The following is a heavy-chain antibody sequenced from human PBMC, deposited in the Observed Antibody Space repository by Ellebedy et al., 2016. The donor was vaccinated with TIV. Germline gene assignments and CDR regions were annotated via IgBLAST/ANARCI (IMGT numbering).Heavy chain of an antibody. CDR1: GFTFSSYG. CDR3: ARGVVKEQQLRPYNWFDP. D-gene: IGHD6-13*01. CDR2: IWYDGSNK. Sequence: PGGSLRLSCAASGFTFSSYGMHWVRQAPGKGLEWVAVIWYDGSNKYYADSVKGRFTISRDNSKNTLYLQMNSLGAEETAVYYCARGVVKEQQLRPYNWFDPWGQGTLVTVSS. V-gene: IGHV3-33*01. J-gene: IGHJ5*02.